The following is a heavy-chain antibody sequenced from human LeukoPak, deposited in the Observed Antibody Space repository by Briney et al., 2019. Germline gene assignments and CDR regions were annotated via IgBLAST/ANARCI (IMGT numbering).Heavy chain of an antibody. J-gene: IGHJ6*02. CDR1: GVTVSSNY. CDR2: IYSGGST. CDR3: ARDPVGAIGYGMDV. Sequence: GGSLRLSCAASGVTVSSNYMSWVRQAPGKGLEWVSVIYSGGSTYYADSVKGRFSISRDTSKNTLYLQMNSLRAEDTAVYYCARDPVGAIGYGMDVWGQGTTVTVSS. V-gene: IGHV3-66*01. D-gene: IGHD1-26*01.